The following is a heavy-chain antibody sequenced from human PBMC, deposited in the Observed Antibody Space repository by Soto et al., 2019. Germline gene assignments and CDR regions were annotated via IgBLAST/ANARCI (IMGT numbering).Heavy chain of an antibody. D-gene: IGHD6-19*01. CDR1: GGSISSGGYS. Sequence: QLQLQESGSGLVRPSQTLSLTCAVSGGSISSGGYSWSWIRQPPGKGLEWIGYIYHSGSTYYNPSLKSRVTISVDRSKNQFSLKLSSVTAADTAVYYCARAGGLGAVAADYWGQGTLVTVSS. J-gene: IGHJ4*02. CDR3: ARAGGLGAVAADY. CDR2: IYHSGST. V-gene: IGHV4-30-2*01.